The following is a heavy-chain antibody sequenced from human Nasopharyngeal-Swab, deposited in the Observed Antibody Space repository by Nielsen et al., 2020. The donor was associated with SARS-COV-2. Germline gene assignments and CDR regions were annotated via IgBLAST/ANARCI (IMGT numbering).Heavy chain of an antibody. J-gene: IGHJ5*02. D-gene: IGHD7-27*01. V-gene: IGHV1-2*04. CDR3: ARYLELGTLFDP. Sequence: ASVKVSCKASGYTFTGYYMHWVRQAPGQGLEWMGWINPNSGGTNYAQKFQGWVTMTRDTSISTAYMELRRLRSDDTAVYYCARYLELGTLFDPWGQGTLVTVSS. CDR1: GYTFTGYY. CDR2: INPNSGGT.